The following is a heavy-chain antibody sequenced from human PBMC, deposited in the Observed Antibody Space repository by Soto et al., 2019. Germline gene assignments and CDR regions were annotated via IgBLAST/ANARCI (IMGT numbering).Heavy chain of an antibody. CDR1: GFTFSSYW. J-gene: IGHJ4*02. Sequence: LRLSFAASGFTFSSYWMSWVRQAPGKGLEWVANIKQDGSEKYYVDSVKGRFTISRDNAKNSLYLQMNSLRAEDTAVYYCARDDLYGDYEAYRGQVTLVTVSS. CDR2: IKQDGSEK. CDR3: ARDDLYGDYEAY. V-gene: IGHV3-7*01. D-gene: IGHD4-17*01.